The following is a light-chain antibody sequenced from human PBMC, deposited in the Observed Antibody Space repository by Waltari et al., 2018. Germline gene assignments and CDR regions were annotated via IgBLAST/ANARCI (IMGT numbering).Light chain of an antibody. CDR3: CSYTPSHTYV. J-gene: IGLJ1*01. Sequence: SALTQPASVSGSPGQSITIPCSGTSSDVGGFTAVSWYQQHPGQPPKLLIYGVSSLPSGISDRFAGSRSGNRASLTISALQADDEADYYCCSYTPSHTYVFGTGTKVTVL. V-gene: IGLV2-14*03. CDR1: SSDVGGFTA. CDR2: GVS.